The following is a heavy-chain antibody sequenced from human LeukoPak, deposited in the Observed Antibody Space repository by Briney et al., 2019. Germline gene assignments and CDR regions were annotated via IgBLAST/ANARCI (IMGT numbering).Heavy chain of an antibody. Sequence: GASVKVSCKASGYTFTNYAMNWVRQAPGQGLEWMGIINPSGGSTSYAQKFQGRVTMTRDTSTSTVYMELSSLRSEDTAVYYCASLGALGATHYFDYWGQGTLVTVSS. CDR3: ASLGALGATHYFDY. CDR1: GYTFTNYA. D-gene: IGHD1-26*01. V-gene: IGHV1-46*01. CDR2: INPSGGST. J-gene: IGHJ4*02.